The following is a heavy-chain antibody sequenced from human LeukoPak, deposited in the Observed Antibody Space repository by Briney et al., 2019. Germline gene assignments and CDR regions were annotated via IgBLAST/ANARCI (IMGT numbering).Heavy chain of an antibody. D-gene: IGHD4-17*01. CDR2: ISYDGTNK. CDR3: ASIPQSRPSDGDDDNCYYYGMDV. CDR1: GFTFSSYA. V-gene: IGHV3-30-3*01. Sequence: GGSLRLSCAASGFTFSSYAMHWVRQAPGKGLEWVALISYDGTNKYYADSVKGRFTISRDNSKNTLYLQMNSLRAEDTAVYYCASIPQSRPSDGDDDNCYYYGMDVWGQGTTVTVSS. J-gene: IGHJ6*02.